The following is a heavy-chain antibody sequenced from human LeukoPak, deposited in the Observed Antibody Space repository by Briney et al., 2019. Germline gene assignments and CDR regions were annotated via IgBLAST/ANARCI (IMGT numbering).Heavy chain of an antibody. J-gene: IGHJ4*02. CDR3: ARNSSSSGYSFGPDY. CDR2: IYPGDSDT. V-gene: IGHV5-51*01. D-gene: IGHD3-22*01. CDR1: GYSFTSYW. Sequence: GESLKIPCKGSGYSFTSYWIGWVRQMPGKGLEWMGIIYPGDSDTRYSPSFQGQVTISADKSISTAYLQWSSLKASDTAMYYCARNSSSSGYSFGPDYWGQGTLVTVSS.